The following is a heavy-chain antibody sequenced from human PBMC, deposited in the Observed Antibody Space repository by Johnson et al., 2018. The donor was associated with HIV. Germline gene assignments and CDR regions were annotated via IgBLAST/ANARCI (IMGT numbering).Heavy chain of an antibody. CDR1: GFTFSSYG. Sequence: QVQLVESGGGVVQPGRSLRLSCAASGFTFSSYGMHWVRQVPGKGLEWVAFIRYDGSNKYYADSVKGRFTISRDNSKNTLYLQMNSLRPEDTAVYYCAKTLGYDSSDYNDGFDIWGHGTMVTVSS. D-gene: IGHD3-22*01. CDR2: IRYDGSNK. CDR3: AKTLGYDSSDYNDGFDI. J-gene: IGHJ3*02. V-gene: IGHV3-30*02.